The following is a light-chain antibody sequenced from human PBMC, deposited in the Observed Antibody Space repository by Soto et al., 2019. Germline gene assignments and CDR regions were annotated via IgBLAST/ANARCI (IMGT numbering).Light chain of an antibody. CDR2: GAS. CDR3: QQYTDWPWT. CDR1: QSVTSN. J-gene: IGKJ1*01. Sequence: ETVMTQSPATLSVSPGERATLSCRASQSVTSNLAWYQQKPGQAPRLLIYGASTRATDIPARFSGSGSGTEFTLTISGLQSEDFAVYYCQQYTDWPWTFGQGTKVDIK. V-gene: IGKV3-15*01.